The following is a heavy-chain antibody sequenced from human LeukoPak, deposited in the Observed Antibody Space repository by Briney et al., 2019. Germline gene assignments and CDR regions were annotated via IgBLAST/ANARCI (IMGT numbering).Heavy chain of an antibody. CDR1: GFTYSSHW. J-gene: IGHJ4*02. V-gene: IGHV3-7*01. CDR3: ARDLKRAYYGSGSSY. D-gene: IGHD3-10*01. CDR2: IKEDGSEK. Sequence: GGSLRLSCAASGFTYSSHWMSWVRQAPGKGLEWVGNIKEDGSEKYYAGSVKGRFTISRDNAKNSLYLQMNSLRAEDTAVYYCARDLKRAYYGSGSSYWGQGTLVSVSS.